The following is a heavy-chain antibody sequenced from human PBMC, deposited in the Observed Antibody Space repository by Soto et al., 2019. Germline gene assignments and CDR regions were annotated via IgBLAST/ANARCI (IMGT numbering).Heavy chain of an antibody. D-gene: IGHD5-12*01. J-gene: IGHJ4*02. CDR2: IYYSGGT. Sequence: SETLSLTCTVSGGSVSSGSYYWSWIWQPPGKGLEWIGYIYYSGGTNYNPSLKSRVTISVDTSKNQFSLKLSSVTAADTAVYYCARRGTIREMATIRGGAYYFDYWGQGTLVTVSS. CDR3: ARRGTIREMATIRGGAYYFDY. V-gene: IGHV4-61*01. CDR1: GGSVSSGSYY.